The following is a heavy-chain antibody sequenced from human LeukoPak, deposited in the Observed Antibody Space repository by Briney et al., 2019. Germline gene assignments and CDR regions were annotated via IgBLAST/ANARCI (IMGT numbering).Heavy chain of an antibody. D-gene: IGHD3-10*01. Sequence: ASVKVSCKASGYTFTSCGISWVRQAPGQGLEWMGWISAYNGNTNYAQNLQGRVTMTTDTSTSTAYMELRSLRSDDTAVYYCARGDKKENLSGPSGYFDPWGQGSLVTVSS. CDR1: GYTFTSCG. CDR2: ISAYNGNT. CDR3: ARGDKKENLSGPSGYFDP. V-gene: IGHV1-18*01. J-gene: IGHJ5*02.